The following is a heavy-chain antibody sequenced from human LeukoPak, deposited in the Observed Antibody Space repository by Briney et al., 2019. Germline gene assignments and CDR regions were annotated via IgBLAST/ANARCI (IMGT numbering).Heavy chain of an antibody. D-gene: IGHD3-3*01. CDR3: ARDQYDTWSRRGNFDS. CDR2: IKLDGSEK. V-gene: IGHV3-7*03. J-gene: IGHJ4*02. CDR1: GFTFGKYW. Sequence: QPGGSLRLSCVASGFTFGKYWMSWVRQAPGKGLEWVANIKLDGSEKNYVDSVKGRFTISRDNTKNSLYLQMNSLRAKDTAVFYCARDQYDTWSRRGNFDSWGQGTLVIVSS.